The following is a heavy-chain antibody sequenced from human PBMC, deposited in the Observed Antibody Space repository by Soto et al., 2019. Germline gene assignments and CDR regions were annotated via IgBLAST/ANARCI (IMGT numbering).Heavy chain of an antibody. CDR2: LYYSGST. CDR3: ARSVFP. CDR1: GGSITSGGYY. Sequence: QVQLQESGPGLVKPSQTLSLTCTVSGGSITSGGYYWNWIRQHPRKGLGWIGYLYYSGSTYYNPSLKRRVTISVDASKNQFSLKLSSVTAADTAVYYCARSVFPWGQGTLVTVSS. V-gene: IGHV4-31*03. J-gene: IGHJ5*02.